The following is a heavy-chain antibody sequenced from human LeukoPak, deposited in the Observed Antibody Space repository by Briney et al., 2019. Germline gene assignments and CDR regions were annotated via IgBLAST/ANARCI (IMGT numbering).Heavy chain of an antibody. V-gene: IGHV4-38-2*01. CDR2: IYHSGST. CDR1: GYSISSGYY. D-gene: IGHD3-22*01. CDR3: ARVTMIVASDAFDY. J-gene: IGHJ4*02. Sequence: PSETLSLTCAVSGYSISSGYYWGWIRQPPGKGLEWIGSIYHSGSTYYNPSLKSRVTISVDTSKTQFSLKLSSVTAADTAVYYCARVTMIVASDAFDYWGQGTLVTVSS.